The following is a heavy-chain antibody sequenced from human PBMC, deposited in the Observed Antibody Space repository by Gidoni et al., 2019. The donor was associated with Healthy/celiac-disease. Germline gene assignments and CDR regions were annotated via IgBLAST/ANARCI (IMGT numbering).Heavy chain of an antibody. D-gene: IGHD6-19*01. CDR1: GFTCSDYY. J-gene: IGHJ4*02. CDR3: ASDMEYSSGQIDY. CDR2: ISSSGSTI. Sequence: QVQLVEYGGGLVKPGGSRRLSGEASGFTCSDYYMSWIRPAPGKGLAWVSYISSSGSTIFYADSVQGRFTISRDNAKNSLYLQLNSLRAEDTAVYYCASDMEYSSGQIDYCGQGTLVTVSS. V-gene: IGHV3-11*01.